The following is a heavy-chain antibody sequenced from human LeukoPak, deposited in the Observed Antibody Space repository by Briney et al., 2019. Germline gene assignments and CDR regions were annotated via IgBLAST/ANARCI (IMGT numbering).Heavy chain of an antibody. D-gene: IGHD4-17*01. CDR2: GFYSGSA. Sequence: PSETLSLTCTVSGGSISGSSYYWAWIRQPPGKGLEWAGSGFYSGSAYYNPSLKSRLTISVDTSKNQFSLDLRSVTAADTAVYYCARLRGAMTPVTSDFDYWGQGILVTVSS. CDR1: GGSISGSSYY. CDR3: ARLRGAMTPVTSDFDY. V-gene: IGHV4-39*01. J-gene: IGHJ4*02.